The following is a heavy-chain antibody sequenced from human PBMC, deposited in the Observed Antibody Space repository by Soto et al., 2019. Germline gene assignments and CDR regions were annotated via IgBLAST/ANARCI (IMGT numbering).Heavy chain of an antibody. V-gene: IGHV4-59*01. CDR1: GASIRSYY. CDR2: VYPSDYT. D-gene: IGHD3-10*01. Sequence: SETLSLTCSVSGASIRSYYWHLIRQPPGKGLEWIGDVYPSDYTRYSSSLKSRVTISVDTSKSQFYLMLNSVTAADPAVYYCASSAGHPGDFFYYNGMDVWGQGTTVTVSS. CDR3: ASSAGHPGDFFYYNGMDV. J-gene: IGHJ6*02.